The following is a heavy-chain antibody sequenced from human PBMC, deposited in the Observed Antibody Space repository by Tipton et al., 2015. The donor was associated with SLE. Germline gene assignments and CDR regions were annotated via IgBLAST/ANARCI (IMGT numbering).Heavy chain of an antibody. CDR3: ARRLITAPGAFDI. CDR1: RYTFTNYW. CDR2: IYPADSDT. J-gene: IGHJ3*02. D-gene: IGHD5-12*01. Sequence: QLVQSGAAVKKPGESLKISCKGSRYTFTNYWIGWVRQMPGKGLEWMGIIYPADSDTRYSPPFQGQVTISADKSITTAYLQWSSLKASDTAMYYCARRLITAPGAFDIWGQGTMVTVSS. V-gene: IGHV5-51*03.